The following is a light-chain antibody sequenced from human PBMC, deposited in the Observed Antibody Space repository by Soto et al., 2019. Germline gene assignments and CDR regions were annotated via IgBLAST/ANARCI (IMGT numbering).Light chain of an antibody. CDR1: ETISHY. CDR2: SAS. J-gene: IGKJ4*01. Sequence: IHMTQSPSALSASVGDRVTISCRASETISHYLNWYQQKPGKAPKLLIYSASKLQSGVPARFSGSGSGTDFTLTITSLQSEDFATYYCQQSSCTPLTFGGGTKVEIK. CDR3: QQSSCTPLT. V-gene: IGKV1-39*01.